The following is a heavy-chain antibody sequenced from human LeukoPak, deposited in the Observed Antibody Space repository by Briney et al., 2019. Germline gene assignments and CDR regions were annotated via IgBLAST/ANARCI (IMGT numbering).Heavy chain of an antibody. D-gene: IGHD6-19*01. CDR3: ARESIAVAGAPFDY. V-gene: IGHV3-69-1*02. CDR2: ISSGSTI. CDR1: GFIFRNYA. J-gene: IGHJ4*02. Sequence: GASLRLSCAASGFIFRNYAMSWVRQAPGKGLEWVSYISSGSTIYDADSVKGRFTISRDNAKNSLYLQMNSLRAEDTAVYYCARESIAVAGAPFDYWGQGTLVTVSS.